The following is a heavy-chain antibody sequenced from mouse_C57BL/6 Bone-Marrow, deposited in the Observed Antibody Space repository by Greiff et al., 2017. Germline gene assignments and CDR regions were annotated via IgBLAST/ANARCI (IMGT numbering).Heavy chain of an antibody. CDR3: AREDYGGYAMDD. D-gene: IGHD2-4*01. V-gene: IGHV1-26*01. Sequence: EVQLQQSGPELVKPGASVKISCKASGYTFTDYYMNWVKQSHGKSLEWIGDINPNNGGTSYNQKLKGKATLTVDKSSSTAYMERLSLTSEDSAVYYGAREDYGGYAMDDWGTGTSVTFSS. CDR1: GYTFTDYY. J-gene: IGHJ4*01. CDR2: INPNNGGT.